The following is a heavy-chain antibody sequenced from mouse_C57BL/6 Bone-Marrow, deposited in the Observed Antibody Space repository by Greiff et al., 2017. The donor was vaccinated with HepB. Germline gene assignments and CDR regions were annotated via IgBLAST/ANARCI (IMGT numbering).Heavy chain of an antibody. CDR1: GYTFTSYW. D-gene: IGHD1-1*01. Sequence: QVQLQQPGAELVKPGASVKLSCKASGYTFTSYWMHWVKQRPGQGLEWIGMIHPNSGSTNYNEKFKSKATLTVDKSSSTAYIQLSSLTSEDSAVYYCASITAGVRGPHFDYWGQGTTLTVSS. CDR3: ASITAGVRGPHFDY. V-gene: IGHV1-64*01. CDR2: IHPNSGST. J-gene: IGHJ2*01.